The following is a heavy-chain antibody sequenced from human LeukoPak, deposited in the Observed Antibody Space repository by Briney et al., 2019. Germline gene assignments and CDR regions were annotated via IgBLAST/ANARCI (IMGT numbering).Heavy chain of an antibody. J-gene: IGHJ4*02. V-gene: IGHV1-18*01. D-gene: IGHD3-10*01. Sequence: ASVKVSCKASGYTFTSYGISWVRQAPGQGLEWMGWISAYNGNTNYAQKLQGRVTMTTDTSTSTAYMELRSLRSDDTAVYYCAGDASTMVRGVMASGYWGQGTLVTVSS. CDR1: GYTFTSYG. CDR2: ISAYNGNT. CDR3: AGDASTMVRGVMASGY.